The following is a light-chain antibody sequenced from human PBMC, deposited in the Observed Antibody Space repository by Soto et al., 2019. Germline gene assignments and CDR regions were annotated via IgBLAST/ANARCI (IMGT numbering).Light chain of an antibody. CDR2: SAS. V-gene: IGKV3-20*01. Sequence: EIVLTQSPGTLSLSPGERATLSCRASQSVSSSYLAWYQQKPSQAPRLPIYSASGRATGIPDRFSGSGSGTDFTLTLSRLEPEDVAVYYCQQYCSSPSFTCGPGTKVDIK. J-gene: IGKJ3*01. CDR1: QSVSSSY. CDR3: QQYCSSPSFT.